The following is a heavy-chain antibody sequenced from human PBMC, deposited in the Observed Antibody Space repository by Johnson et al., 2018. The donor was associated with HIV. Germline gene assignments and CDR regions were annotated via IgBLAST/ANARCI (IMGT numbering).Heavy chain of an antibody. D-gene: IGHD6-13*01. Sequence: VQLVESGGGLVQPGGSLRLSCAASGFTFSSYAISWVRQAPGKGLEWVSAIVGSGGSTYYADSVTGRFTISRDNSKNTLYLQMNSLRAEDTAVYYCARGSGHLQQLDDYAFDIWGQGTMVTVSS. CDR2: IVGSGGST. CDR1: GFTFSSYA. J-gene: IGHJ3*02. V-gene: IGHV3-23*04. CDR3: ARGSGHLQQLDDYAFDI.